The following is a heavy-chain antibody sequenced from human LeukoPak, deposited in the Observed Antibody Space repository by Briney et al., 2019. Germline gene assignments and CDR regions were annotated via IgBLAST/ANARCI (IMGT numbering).Heavy chain of an antibody. J-gene: IGHJ4*02. CDR3: ARWLGGIDY. CDR2: ISYDGSIK. V-gene: IGHV3-30*03. D-gene: IGHD6-19*01. CDR1: GFTFSSYG. Sequence: GGSLRLSCAASGFTFSSYGMHWVRQAPGKGLEWVAVISYDGSIKYYADSVKGRFTISRDNSKNTLYLQMNSLRAEDTAVYYCARWLGGIDYWGQGTLVTVSS.